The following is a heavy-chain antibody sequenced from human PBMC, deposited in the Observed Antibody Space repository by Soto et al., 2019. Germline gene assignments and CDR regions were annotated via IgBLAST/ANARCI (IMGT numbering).Heavy chain of an antibody. CDR2: IIPIFGTA. J-gene: IGHJ4*02. V-gene: IGHV1-69*06. D-gene: IGHD6-13*01. CDR1: GVTFSSYA. CDR3: ARCGEKQQLVLPPDY. Sequence: QVQLVQSGAEVKKPVSSVKVSCKASGVTFSSYAISWVRQAPGQGLEWMGGIIPIFGTANYAQKFQGRVTITADKSTSTAYMELSSLRSEDTAVYYCARCGEKQQLVLPPDYWGQGTLVTVSS.